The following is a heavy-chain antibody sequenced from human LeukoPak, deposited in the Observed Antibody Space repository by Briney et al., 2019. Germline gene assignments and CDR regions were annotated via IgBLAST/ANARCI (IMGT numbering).Heavy chain of an antibody. Sequence: GGSLILSCAASRFTFSSYSMNWVRQAPGKGLEWVSSISSSSSYIYYADSVKVRFTISRDNAKNSLYLQMNSLRAEDTAVYYCASHSIGYCSGGSCYSFWGQGTLVTVSS. V-gene: IGHV3-21*01. D-gene: IGHD2-15*01. CDR1: RFTFSSYS. CDR2: ISSSSSYI. J-gene: IGHJ4*02. CDR3: ASHSIGYCSGGSCYSF.